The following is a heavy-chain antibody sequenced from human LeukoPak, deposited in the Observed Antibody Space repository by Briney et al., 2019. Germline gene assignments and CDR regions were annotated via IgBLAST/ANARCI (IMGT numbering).Heavy chain of an antibody. V-gene: IGHV3-7*01. J-gene: IGHJ4*02. Sequence: GGTLRLSCVTSPGYGFTSHWMNWVRQAPGRGLEWVANIKQGGCEKSYLDSMKGRFTISRDNAKSSLYLQMNSLRAEDTAVYYCARRHPYCSSTSCLDPALDYWGQGTLVTVSS. D-gene: IGHD2-2*01. CDR2: IKQGGCEK. CDR3: ARRHPYCSSTSCLDPALDY. CDR1: PGYGFTSHW.